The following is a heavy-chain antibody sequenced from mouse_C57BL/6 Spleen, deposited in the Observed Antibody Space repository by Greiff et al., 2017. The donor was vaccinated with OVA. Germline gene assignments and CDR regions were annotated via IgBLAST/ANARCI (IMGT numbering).Heavy chain of an antibody. Sequence: EVQLQESGPELVKPGDSVKISCKASGYSFTGYFMNWVMQSHGKSLEWIGRINPYNGDTFYNQKFKGKATLTVDKSSSTAHMELRSLTSEDSAVYYCARGYGSRNYAMDYWGQGTSVTVSS. J-gene: IGHJ4*01. V-gene: IGHV1-20*01. CDR3: ARGYGSRNYAMDY. CDR2: INPYNGDT. CDR1: GYSFTGYF. D-gene: IGHD1-1*01.